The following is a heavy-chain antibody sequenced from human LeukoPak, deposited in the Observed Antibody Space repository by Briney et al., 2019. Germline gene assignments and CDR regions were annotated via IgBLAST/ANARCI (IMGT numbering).Heavy chain of an antibody. J-gene: IGHJ4*02. CDR3: ASGRVSDLAARH. CDR2: FSSSSSTI. V-gene: IGHV3-48*01. D-gene: IGHD6-6*01. Sequence: GGSLRLSCAASGFTFSSYSMDWVRQAPGKGLEWFSYFSSSSSTIYYSDSVKGRFTISRDNAKNSLYLQLNSLRAEDTAVYYCASGRVSDLAARHWGQGTLVTVSS. CDR1: GFTFSSYS.